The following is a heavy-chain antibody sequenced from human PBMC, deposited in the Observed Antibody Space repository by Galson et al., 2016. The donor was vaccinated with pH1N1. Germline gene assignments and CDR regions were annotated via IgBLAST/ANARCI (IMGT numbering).Heavy chain of an antibody. V-gene: IGHV5-51*01. CDR3: ARQNDYGDYRGDAFDI. Sequence: QSGAEVKKPGESLKISCKGSGYRFPSSWIGWVRQMPGKGLEWMGIIYLGGSLIRYRPSFQGQVTISADKSDNIVYLEWVSLKASDTAMYYCARQNDYGDYRGDAFDIWGQGTMVTVSS. J-gene: IGHJ3*02. D-gene: IGHD4-17*01. CDR2: IYLGGSLI. CDR1: GYRFPSSW.